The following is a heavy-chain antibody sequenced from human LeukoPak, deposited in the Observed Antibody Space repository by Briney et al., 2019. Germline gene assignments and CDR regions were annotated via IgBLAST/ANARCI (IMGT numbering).Heavy chain of an antibody. V-gene: IGHV3-7*03. CDR2: IKQDGSEK. CDR1: GFTFSSYW. CDR3: AKEIVPPSGYYFDY. D-gene: IGHD6-6*01. Sequence: GGSLRLSCAASGFTFSSYWMSWVRQAPGKGLEWVANIKQDGSEKYYVDSVKGRFTISRDNAKNSLYLQMNSLRAEDTAVYYCAKEIVPPSGYYFDYWGQGTLVTVSS. J-gene: IGHJ4*02.